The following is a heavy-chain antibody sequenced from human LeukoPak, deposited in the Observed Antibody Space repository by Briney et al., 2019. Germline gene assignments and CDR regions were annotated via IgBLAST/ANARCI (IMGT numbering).Heavy chain of an antibody. CDR2: INSDGSST. CDR3: ATGLLVRSPFDY. Sequence: GGSLRLSCAASGFTFSSYWMHWVRQAPGKGLVWVSRINSDGSSTSYADSVKGRFTISRDNAKNTLYLQVNSLRAEDTAVYYCATGLLVRSPFDYWGQGTLVTVSS. V-gene: IGHV3-74*01. J-gene: IGHJ4*02. CDR1: GFTFSSYW. D-gene: IGHD6-13*01.